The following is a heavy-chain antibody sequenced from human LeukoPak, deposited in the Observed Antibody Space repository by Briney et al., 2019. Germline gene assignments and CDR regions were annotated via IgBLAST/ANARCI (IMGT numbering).Heavy chain of an antibody. CDR2: TSHSGST. CDR3: ARVPLHFMEHFDY. Sequence: PSETLSLTCGVYDGSFSGYYWSWIRQPPGKGLEWIGETSHSGSTNYNPSLKSRVTISVDTSKKQFSLRVTSVTAADTAVYYCARVPLHFMEHFDYWGQRNLVTVSS. CDR1: DGSFSGYY. J-gene: IGHJ4*02. D-gene: IGHD3-3*01. V-gene: IGHV4-34*01.